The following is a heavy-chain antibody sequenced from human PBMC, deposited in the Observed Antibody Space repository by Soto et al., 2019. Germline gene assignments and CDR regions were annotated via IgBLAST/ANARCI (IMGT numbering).Heavy chain of an antibody. V-gene: IGHV3-15*07. CDR2: IKSKVDGGTT. J-gene: IGHJ4*02. D-gene: IGHD4-4*01. CDR1: GFTLTIAC. CDR3: TTDLPTLIPQVDY. Sequence: GGSLRLSCAASGFTLTIACLDCVRQAPGKGLEFVGRIKSKVDGGTTDYAAPVKGRFTISRDDSKDTLYLQMDNLKTEDTAVYYCTTDLPTLIPQVDYWGPGT.